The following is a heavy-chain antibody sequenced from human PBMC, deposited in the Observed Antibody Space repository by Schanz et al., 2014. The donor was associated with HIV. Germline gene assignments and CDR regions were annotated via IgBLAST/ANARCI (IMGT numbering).Heavy chain of an antibody. V-gene: IGHV3-30*03. J-gene: IGHJ4*02. D-gene: IGHD4-17*01. CDR3: ARQGLRFSFWLDY. Sequence: QVQLVESGGGVVQPGGSLRLSCAVSGITFSGFTFSNYGMHWVRPTPGKGLEWVAVMSYDGTKKHYADSVKGRFTISRDNSKNTLYLQMNNLRAEDTAVYGCARQGLRFSFWLDYWGQGTPVTVS. CDR2: MSYDGTKK. CDR1: GITFSGFTFSNYG.